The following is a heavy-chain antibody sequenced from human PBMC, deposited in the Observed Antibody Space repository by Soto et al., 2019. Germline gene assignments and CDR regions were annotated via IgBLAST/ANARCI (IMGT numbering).Heavy chain of an antibody. J-gene: IGHJ5*02. D-gene: IGHD6-13*01. CDR3: ARDVRDIAAADNWFDP. Sequence: KPSETLSLTCTVSGGSISSGGYYWSWIRQHPGKGLEWIGYIYYSGSTYYNPSLKSRVTISVDTSKNQFSLKLSSVTAADTAVYYCARDVRDIAAADNWFDPWGQGTLVTVSS. CDR2: IYYSGST. CDR1: GGSISSGGYY. V-gene: IGHV4-31*03.